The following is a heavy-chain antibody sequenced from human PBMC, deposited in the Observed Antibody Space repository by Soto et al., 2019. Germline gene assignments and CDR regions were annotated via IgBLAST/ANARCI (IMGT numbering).Heavy chain of an antibody. CDR1: GFTFSSYG. Sequence: GGSLRLSCAASGFTFSSYGMHWVRQAPGKGLEWVAVISYDGSNKYYADSVKGRFTISRDNSKNTLYLQMNSLRAEDTAVYYCAKEYPRRGLYSSSWYDYWGQGTLVTVSS. D-gene: IGHD6-13*01. V-gene: IGHV3-30*18. CDR2: ISYDGSNK. J-gene: IGHJ4*02. CDR3: AKEYPRRGLYSSSWYDY.